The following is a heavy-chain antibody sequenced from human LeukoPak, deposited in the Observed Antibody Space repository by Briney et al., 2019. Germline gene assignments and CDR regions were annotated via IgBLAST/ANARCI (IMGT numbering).Heavy chain of an antibody. Sequence: PSETLSLTCAVYGGSFCGYYWSWIRQPPGKWLEWIGEINHSGSTNYNPSLKSRVTISVDTSKTQFSLKLSFVTAADTAVYYCARTATTGDYFDYWGQGTLVTVSS. CDR2: INHSGST. CDR3: ARTATTGDYFDY. J-gene: IGHJ4*02. D-gene: IGHD1-1*01. V-gene: IGHV4-34*01. CDR1: GGSFCGYY.